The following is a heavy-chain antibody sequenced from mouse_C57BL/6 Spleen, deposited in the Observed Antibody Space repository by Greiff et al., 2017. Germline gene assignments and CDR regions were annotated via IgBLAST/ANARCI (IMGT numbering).Heavy chain of an antibody. J-gene: IGHJ4*01. Sequence: VQLQQPGAELVRPGSSVKLSCKASGYTFTSYWMDWVKQRPGQGLEWIGNIYPSDSETHYNQKFKDKATLTVDKSSSTAYMQLSSLTSEDSAVYYCAREGSNYVMDYWGQGTSVTVSS. CDR2: IYPSDSET. V-gene: IGHV1-61*01. D-gene: IGHD2-5*01. CDR1: GYTFTSYW. CDR3: AREGSNYVMDY.